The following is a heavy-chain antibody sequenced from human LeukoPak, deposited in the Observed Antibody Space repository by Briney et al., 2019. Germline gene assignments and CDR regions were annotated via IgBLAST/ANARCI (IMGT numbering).Heavy chain of an antibody. V-gene: IGHV3-23*01. J-gene: IGHJ4*02. D-gene: IGHD3-22*01. CDR1: GFTFSSYA. CDR2: ISGSGGST. CDR3: AKDHDYYDSSGMYYFDY. Sequence: GGSLRLSCAASGFTFSSYAMSWVRQAPGKGLEWVSAISGSGGSTYYADSVKGRFTISRDNSKNTLYLQMNSLRAEDTAVYYCAKDHDYYDSSGMYYFDYWGQGTLVTVSS.